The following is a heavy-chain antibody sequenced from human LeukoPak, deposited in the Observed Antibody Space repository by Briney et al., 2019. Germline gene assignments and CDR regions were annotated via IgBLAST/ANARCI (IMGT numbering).Heavy chain of an antibody. D-gene: IGHD3-10*01. CDR2: ISGSGGST. J-gene: IGHJ5*02. CDR1: GFTFSDYY. Sequence: GGSLRLSCAASGFTFSDYYMSWIRQAPGKGLEWVSAISGSGGSTYYADSVKGRFTISRDNSKNTLYLQMNSLRAEDTAVYYCAKVEKLWFGELSAWFDPWGQGTLVTVSS. CDR3: AKVEKLWFGELSAWFDP. V-gene: IGHV3-23*01.